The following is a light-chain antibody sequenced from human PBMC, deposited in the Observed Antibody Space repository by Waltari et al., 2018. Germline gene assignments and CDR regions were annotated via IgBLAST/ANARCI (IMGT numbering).Light chain of an antibody. CDR2: STN. Sequence: QSVLTQPPSASGTPGQRVTISCSGSNSNIGSNPVNWYQQVPGTAPNLLIYSTNQTPSGFPGRFSASKSGTSASLAVTGLQSEDEAFYFCATWDDSLGGVFGGGTYLTVL. V-gene: IGLV1-44*01. J-gene: IGLJ3*02. CDR3: ATWDDSLGGV. CDR1: NSNIGSNP.